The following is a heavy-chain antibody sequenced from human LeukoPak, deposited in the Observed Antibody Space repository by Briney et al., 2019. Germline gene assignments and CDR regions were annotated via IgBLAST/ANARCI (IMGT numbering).Heavy chain of an antibody. CDR2: IYYDGST. V-gene: IGHV4-59*01. D-gene: IGHD3-10*01. CDR1: GVSINDFY. J-gene: IGHJ4*02. Sequence: SETLSLTCTVSGVSINDFYWTWIRQSPGNGLEWIGYIYYDGSTDYNPSLKSRVTMSIDTSRSQFSLKLNSVTAADTAVYYCTKVGLSGLFDYWGQGALVTVSP. CDR3: TKVGLSGLFDY.